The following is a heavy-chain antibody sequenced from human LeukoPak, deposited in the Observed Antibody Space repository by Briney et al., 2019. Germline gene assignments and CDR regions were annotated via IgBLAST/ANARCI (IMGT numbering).Heavy chain of an antibody. CDR3: ARTYHHMDV. J-gene: IGHJ6*03. Sequence: PGGSLRLSCAASGFTFSSYAMHWVRQAPGKGLEWVAVIWYDGRNQYYADSVKGRFTISRDNSKNTLYLQMNSLRAEDTALYYCARTYHHMDVWGKGATVTVSS. CDR2: IWYDGRNQ. V-gene: IGHV3-33*01. CDR1: GFTFSSYA.